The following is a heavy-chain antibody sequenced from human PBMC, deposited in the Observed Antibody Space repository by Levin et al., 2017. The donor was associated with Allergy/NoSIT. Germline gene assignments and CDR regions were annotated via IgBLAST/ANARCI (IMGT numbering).Heavy chain of an antibody. CDR3: ARWVAAAGRFDY. Sequence: SETLSLTCTVSGGSISSGSYYWSRIRQPAGKGLEWIGRIYTSESTNYNPSLKSRVTISVDTSKNQFSLKLTSVTAADTAVYYCARWVAAAGRFDYWGQGTLVTVSS. V-gene: IGHV4-61*02. D-gene: IGHD6-13*01. CDR1: GGSISSGSYY. CDR2: IYTSEST. J-gene: IGHJ4*02.